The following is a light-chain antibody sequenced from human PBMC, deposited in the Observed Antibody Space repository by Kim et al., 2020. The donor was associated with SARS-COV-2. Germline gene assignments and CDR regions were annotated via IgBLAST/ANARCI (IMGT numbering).Light chain of an antibody. V-gene: IGLV1-40*01. CDR1: SSKIGACYD. Sequence: QRVSISFAGASSKIGACYDVHWYQQLPGTAPKLLLSGYNNRPTGVPDRFSASKSGTSASLAITGLQAEDEADYHCQSYDMTLSGWVFGGGAQLTVL. CDR3: QSYDMTLSGWV. CDR2: GYN. J-gene: IGLJ3*02.